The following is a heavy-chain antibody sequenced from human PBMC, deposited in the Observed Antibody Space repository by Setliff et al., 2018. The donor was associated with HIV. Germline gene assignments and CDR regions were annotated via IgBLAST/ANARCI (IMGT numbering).Heavy chain of an antibody. CDR2: INAGNDNT. V-gene: IGHV1-3*01. Sequence: GASVKVSCKASGYSFTKYVMHWVRQAPGQRLEWMGWINAGNDNTKYSQKFQGRVTITRDTSANTAYMELSSLRSEDTAVYYCAGRATAAEVFDYWGQGTLVTVSS. D-gene: IGHD6-13*01. CDR1: GYSFTKYV. J-gene: IGHJ4*02. CDR3: AGRATAAEVFDY.